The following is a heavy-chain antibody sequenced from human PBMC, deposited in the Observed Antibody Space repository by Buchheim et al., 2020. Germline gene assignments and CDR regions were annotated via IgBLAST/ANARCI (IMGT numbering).Heavy chain of an antibody. V-gene: IGHV4-34*01. D-gene: IGHD3-3*01. CDR2: INHIGGT. Sequence: QVQIQQWGAGLLKPSETLSLSCAVYGGSFSGYFWSWIRQPPGKGLEWIGDINHIGGTNYNPSLKSRVTISIDTSNNQLSLKLSSVTAADTAVYYCARSITGLGMDVWGQGTT. J-gene: IGHJ6*02. CDR3: ARSITGLGMDV. CDR1: GGSFSGYF.